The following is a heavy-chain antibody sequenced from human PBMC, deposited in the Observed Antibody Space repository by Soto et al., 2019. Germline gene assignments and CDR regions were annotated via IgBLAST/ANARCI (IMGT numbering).Heavy chain of an antibody. CDR1: GYSFISYW. CDR2: IYPGDSDT. D-gene: IGHD3-22*01. CDR3: ARRTTYYYDSSGYRGWFDP. V-gene: IGHV5-51*01. J-gene: IGHJ5*02. Sequence: PGEPLKISCKGSGYSFISYWIGWVRQMPGKGLEWMGIIYPGDSDTRYSPSFQGQVTISADKSISTAYLQWSSLKASDTAMYYCARRTTYYYDSSGYRGWFDPWGQGTLVTVSS.